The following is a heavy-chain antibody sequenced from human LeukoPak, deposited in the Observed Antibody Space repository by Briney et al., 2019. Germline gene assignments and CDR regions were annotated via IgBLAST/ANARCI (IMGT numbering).Heavy chain of an antibody. CDR1: GFTFSNYA. CDR3: ARDRWGCTSTSCYDFGY. D-gene: IGHD2-2*01. V-gene: IGHV3-64*01. Sequence: GGSLRLSCAASGFTFSNYAMHWVRQAPGKGLEYVSAISSNGGSTYYANSVKGRFTISRDNSKNTLYLQMGSLRAGDKAVYYCARDRWGCTSTSCYDFGYWGQGTLATVSS. CDR2: ISSNGGST. J-gene: IGHJ4*02.